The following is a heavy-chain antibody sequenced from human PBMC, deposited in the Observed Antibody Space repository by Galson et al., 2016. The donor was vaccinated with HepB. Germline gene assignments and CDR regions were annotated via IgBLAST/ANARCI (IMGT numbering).Heavy chain of an antibody. CDR1: GGSINSGGYS. Sequence: TLSLTCTVSGGSINSGGYSWTWIRQPPGKGLEWIGYIYHSGNTDYNPSLRSRATISVDRSKNQISLKLTSVTAADTAVYSCARDAPRYCTTATCYSKEGFDPWGQGTLVTVSS. CDR2: IYHSGNT. CDR3: ARDAPRYCTTATCYSKEGFDP. V-gene: IGHV4-30-2*01. J-gene: IGHJ5*02. D-gene: IGHD2-8*01.